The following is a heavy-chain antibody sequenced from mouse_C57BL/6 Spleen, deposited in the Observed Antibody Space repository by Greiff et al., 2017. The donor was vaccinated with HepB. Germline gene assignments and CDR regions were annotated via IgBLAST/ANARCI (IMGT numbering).Heavy chain of an antibody. CDR3: TKIHSYGSSYVDY. Sequence: EVQLQQSGAELVRPGASVKLSCTASGFNIKDDYMHWVKQRPEQGLEWIGWIDPENGDTEYASKFQGKATITADTSSNTAYLQLSSLTSEDTAVYYCTKIHSYGSSYVDYWGQGTTLTVSS. D-gene: IGHD1-1*01. J-gene: IGHJ2*01. CDR2: IDPENGDT. V-gene: IGHV14-4*01. CDR1: GFNIKDDY.